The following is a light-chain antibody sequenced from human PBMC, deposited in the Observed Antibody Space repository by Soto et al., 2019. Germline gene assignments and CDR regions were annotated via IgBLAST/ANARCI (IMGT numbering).Light chain of an antibody. V-gene: IGKV3-15*01. J-gene: IGKJ1*01. Sequence: EIVMTQSPATLSVSPGERATLSCRASQSVRSNLAWYQQKPGQPPRLLIYDASTRATGIPARFSGSGSGTEFTLTISILQSEDFAVYYCQQYDNWPPWTFGQGTKVEIK. CDR1: QSVRSN. CDR2: DAS. CDR3: QQYDNWPPWT.